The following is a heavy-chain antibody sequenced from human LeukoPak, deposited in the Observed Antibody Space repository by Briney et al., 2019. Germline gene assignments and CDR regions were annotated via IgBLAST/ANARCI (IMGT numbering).Heavy chain of an antibody. CDR2: IYTSGST. Sequence: SETLSLTCTVSGGSISSGSYYWSWIRQPAGKGLEWIGRIYTSGSTNYNPSLKSRVTISVDTSKNQFSLKLSSVTAADTAVYYCARDKRSGYSYRPEDIWGQGTMVTVSS. CDR1: GGSISSGSYY. V-gene: IGHV4-61*02. J-gene: IGHJ3*02. CDR3: ARDKRSGYSYRPEDI. D-gene: IGHD5-18*01.